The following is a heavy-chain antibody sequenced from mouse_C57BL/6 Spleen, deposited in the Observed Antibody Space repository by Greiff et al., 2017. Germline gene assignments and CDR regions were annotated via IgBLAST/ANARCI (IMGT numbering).Heavy chain of an antibody. CDR3: ARDAYYYGSHWYFDV. Sequence: EVHLVESGGGLVQSGRSLRLSCATSGFTFSDFYMEWVRQAPGKGLEWIAASRNKANDYTTEYSASVKGRFIVSRDTSQSILYLQMNALRAEDTAIYYCARDAYYYGSHWYFDVWGTGTTVTVSS. CDR1: GFTFSDFY. CDR2: SRNKANDYTT. V-gene: IGHV7-1*01. D-gene: IGHD1-1*01. J-gene: IGHJ1*03.